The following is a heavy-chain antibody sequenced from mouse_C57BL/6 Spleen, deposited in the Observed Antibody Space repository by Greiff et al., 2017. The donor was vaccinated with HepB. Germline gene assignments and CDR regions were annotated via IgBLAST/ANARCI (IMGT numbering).Heavy chain of an antibody. CDR1: GYAFSSYW. J-gene: IGHJ1*03. Sequence: QVQLQQSGAELVKPGASVKISCKASGYAFSSYWMNWVKQRPGKGLEWIGQLYPGDGDTNYNGKFKGKATLTADKSSSTAYMQLSSLTSEDSAVYFCASAFYYDYDGAPYWYFDVWGTGTTVTVSS. CDR3: ASAFYYDYDGAPYWYFDV. D-gene: IGHD2-4*01. V-gene: IGHV1-80*01. CDR2: LYPGDGDT.